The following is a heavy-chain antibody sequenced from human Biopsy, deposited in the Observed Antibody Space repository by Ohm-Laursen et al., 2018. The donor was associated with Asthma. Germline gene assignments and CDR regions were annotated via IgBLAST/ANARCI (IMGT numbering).Heavy chain of an antibody. D-gene: IGHD1-20*01. Sequence: GTLSLTCTFSGGSINSDYWNWIRQPPGEGLEWIGEIDQSGYTNYNPSLKSRVTISADTSKNQFHLNLSSVTAADTAVYFCARAAITGIRGWFDPWGQGTQVTVSS. CDR2: IDQSGYT. V-gene: IGHV4-34*01. J-gene: IGHJ5*02. CDR3: ARAAITGIRGWFDP. CDR1: GGSINSDY.